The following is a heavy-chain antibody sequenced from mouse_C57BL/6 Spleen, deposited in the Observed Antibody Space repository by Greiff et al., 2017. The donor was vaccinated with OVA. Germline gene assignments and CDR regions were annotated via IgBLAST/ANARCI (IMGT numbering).Heavy chain of an antibody. V-gene: IGHV1-72*01. CDR1: GYAFSSSW. J-gene: IGHJ2*01. CDR2: IDPNSGGT. Sequence: VQLQQSGPELVKPGASVKLSCKASGYAFSSSWMHWVRQRPGRGLEWIGRIDPNSGGTKYNEKFKSQATLTVDKPSSTAYLQLSSLTSEDSAVYYCARGLAYYSNYEGYWGQGTTLTVSS. CDR3: ARGLAYYSNYEGY. D-gene: IGHD2-5*01.